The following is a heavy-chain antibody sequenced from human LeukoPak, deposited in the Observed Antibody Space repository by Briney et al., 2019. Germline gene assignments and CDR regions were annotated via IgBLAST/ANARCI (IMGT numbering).Heavy chain of an antibody. CDR2: IIPIFGTA. D-gene: IGHD6-6*01. CDR1: GGTFSSYA. V-gene: IGHV1-69*05. J-gene: IGHJ4*02. Sequence: SVKVSCKASGGTFSSYAISWVRQAPGQGLEWMGGIIPIFGTANYAQKLQGRVTITTDESTSTAYMELSSLRSEDTAVYYCARSSIAARPFDYWGQGTLVTVSS. CDR3: ARSSIAARPFDY.